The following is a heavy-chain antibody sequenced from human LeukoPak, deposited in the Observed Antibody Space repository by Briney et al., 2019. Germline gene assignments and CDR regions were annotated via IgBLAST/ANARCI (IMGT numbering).Heavy chain of an antibody. J-gene: IGHJ4*02. CDR3: ARLVRYCSTNSCYPFDY. Sequence: PSETLSLTCTVSGGSISSSSHYWGSIRQPPGKGLEWIGSMYYTGGTYYNPSLKSRVTISIDTSRNQFSLKVNSVTAADTAVYYCARLVRYCSTNSCYPFDYWGQGTLVTVSS. CDR2: MYYTGGT. CDR1: GGSISSSSHY. D-gene: IGHD2-2*01. V-gene: IGHV4-39*01.